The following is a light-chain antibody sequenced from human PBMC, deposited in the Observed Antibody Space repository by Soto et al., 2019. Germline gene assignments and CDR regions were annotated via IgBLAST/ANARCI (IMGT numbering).Light chain of an antibody. V-gene: IGKV3-20*01. CDR2: GAS. CDR1: QSVSSSY. Sequence: EIVLTQSPGTLSLSPGDRATLSCRASQSVSSSYLAWYQQKPGRAPRLRIYGASSRATGIPDRFSGSGSGTDFTLTISRLEPEDFVVYYCQQYGDSLTFGGGTKVEIK. CDR3: QQYGDSLT. J-gene: IGKJ4*01.